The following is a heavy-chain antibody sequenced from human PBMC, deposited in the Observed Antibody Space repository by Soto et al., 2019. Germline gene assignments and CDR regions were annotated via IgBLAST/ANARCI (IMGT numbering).Heavy chain of an antibody. CDR2: IYYSGST. D-gene: IGHD3-22*01. Sequence: SETLSLTCTVSGGSISSGGYYWSWIRQHPGKGLEWIGYIYYSGSTNYNPSLKSRVTISVDTSKNQFSLKLSSVTAADTAVYYCARDTRDYHDSSGYSYYFDYWGQGTLVTVSS. J-gene: IGHJ4*02. CDR1: GGSISSGGYY. CDR3: ARDTRDYHDSSGYSYYFDY. V-gene: IGHV4-31*03.